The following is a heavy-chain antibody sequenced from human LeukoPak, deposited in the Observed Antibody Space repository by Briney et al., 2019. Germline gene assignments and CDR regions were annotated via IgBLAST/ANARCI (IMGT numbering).Heavy chain of an antibody. Sequence: GRSLRLSCAASGFTFRSHAMHWVRQAPGKGLEWVAHIWFDGRNKYFADSVKGRFTISRDNSKNTLYLQMNSLRAEDTAVYYCAKDALGYWSQGTLVTVSS. CDR1: GFTFRSHA. V-gene: IGHV3-33*06. CDR2: IWFDGRNK. D-gene: IGHD3-16*01. J-gene: IGHJ4*02. CDR3: AKDALGY.